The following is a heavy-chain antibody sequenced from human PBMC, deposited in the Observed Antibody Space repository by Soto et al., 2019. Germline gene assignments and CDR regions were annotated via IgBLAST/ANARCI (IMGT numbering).Heavy chain of an antibody. CDR3: ARDGYCSSTSCPGGYYGMDV. CDR1: GGTFSSYA. V-gene: IGHV1-69*13. D-gene: IGHD2-2*01. J-gene: IGHJ6*02. CDR2: IIPIFGTA. Sequence: SVKVSCKASGGTFSSYAISWVRQAPGQGLEWMGGIIPIFGTANYAQKFQGRVTITADESTSTAYMELSSLRSEDTAVYYCARDGYCSSTSCPGGYYGMDVWGQGTTVTVSS.